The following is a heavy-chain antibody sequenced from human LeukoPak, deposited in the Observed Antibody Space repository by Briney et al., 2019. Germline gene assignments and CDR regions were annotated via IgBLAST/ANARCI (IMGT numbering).Heavy chain of an antibody. V-gene: IGHV1-46*01. CDR3: AREGLPIHHENWFDP. J-gene: IGHJ5*02. D-gene: IGHD1-14*01. Sequence: ASVKFSCKASGYTFTSYYMHWVRQAPGQGLEWMGIINPSGGSTSYAQKFQGRVTMTRDTSTSTVYMELSSLRSEDTAVYYCAREGLPIHHENWFDPWGQGTLVTVSS. CDR2: INPSGGST. CDR1: GYTFTSYY.